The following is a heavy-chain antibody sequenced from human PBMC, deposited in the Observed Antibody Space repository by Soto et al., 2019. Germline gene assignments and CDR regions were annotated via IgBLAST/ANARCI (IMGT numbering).Heavy chain of an antibody. V-gene: IGHV1-24*01. D-gene: IGHD6-19*01. CDR3: ATGVRIAVAPFDY. CDR2: FDPEDGET. J-gene: IGHJ4*02. CDR1: GCTLTELS. Sequence: GASVKVSCKVSGCTLTELSMHWVRQAPGKGLEWMGGFDPEDGETIYAQKFQGRVTMTEDTSTDTAYMELSSLRSEDTAVYYCATGVRIAVAPFDYWGQGTLVTVSS.